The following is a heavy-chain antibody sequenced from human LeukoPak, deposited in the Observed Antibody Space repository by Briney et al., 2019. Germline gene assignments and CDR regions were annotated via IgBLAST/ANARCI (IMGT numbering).Heavy chain of an antibody. Sequence: GESLQISCQGSGYIFTSYWIGWVRQLPGKGLEWMGIIYPGDSDTRYSPSFQGQVTISADKSISTAYLQWSSLKASDTAMYYCARKSPLGSDYWGQGTLVTVSS. V-gene: IGHV5-51*01. CDR3: ARKSPLGSDY. CDR2: IYPGDSDT. CDR1: GYIFTSYW. J-gene: IGHJ4*02.